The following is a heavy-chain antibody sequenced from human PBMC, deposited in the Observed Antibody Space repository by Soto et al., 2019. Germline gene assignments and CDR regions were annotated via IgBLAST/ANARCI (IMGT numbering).Heavy chain of an antibody. J-gene: IGHJ5*02. D-gene: IGHD2-15*01. Sequence: APVEVSCKASGYTLTSYYINLVRQATGQGLEWMGWMNPNSGNTGYAQKFQGRVTMTRNTSISTAYMELSSLRSEDTAVYYCAIASGYCSGGSCYSREYWFDPWG. CDR2: MNPNSGNT. V-gene: IGHV1-8*01. CDR3: AIASGYCSGGSCYSREYWFDP. CDR1: GYTLTSYY.